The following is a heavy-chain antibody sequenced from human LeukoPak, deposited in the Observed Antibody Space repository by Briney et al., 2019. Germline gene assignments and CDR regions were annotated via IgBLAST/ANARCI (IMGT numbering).Heavy chain of an antibody. J-gene: IGHJ3*02. CDR1: GFTFTNYA. CDR2: ISYDETNK. D-gene: IGHD3-22*01. Sequence: PGGSLRLSCAASGFTFTNYAMHWVRQAPGKGLEWVAVISYDETNKYYEDSVKGRFTISRDSSKNTLYLQMNSLRAEDTAVYYCARIDSSGYYLIGAFDIWGQGTQVTVSS. V-gene: IGHV3-30*04. CDR3: ARIDSSGYYLIGAFDI.